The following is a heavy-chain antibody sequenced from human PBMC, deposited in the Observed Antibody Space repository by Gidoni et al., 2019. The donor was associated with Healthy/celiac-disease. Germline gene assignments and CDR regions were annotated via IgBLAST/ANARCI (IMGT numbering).Heavy chain of an antibody. Sequence: EVQVLESGGGLVQPGGSLRLSCAASGFTFSSYAMSWDRQAPGKGLEWVSTISGSGATTYYADSVKGRFTISRDYSKNTVFLQMNSLRAEDTAVYYCATDPTRLRFLEWSDYWGQGTLVTVSS. D-gene: IGHD3-3*01. CDR2: ISGSGATT. J-gene: IGHJ4*02. CDR3: ATDPTRLRFLEWSDY. CDR1: GFTFSSYA. V-gene: IGHV3-23*01.